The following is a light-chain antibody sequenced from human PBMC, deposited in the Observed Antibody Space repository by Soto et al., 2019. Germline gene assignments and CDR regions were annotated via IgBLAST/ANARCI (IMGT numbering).Light chain of an antibody. Sequence: EIVLTQSTGTLSLSPGERATLSCSASQSINNRYLAWYQQKPGQAPRLLIYAASSRANGIPDRFSGSGSGTDFTLNIRRLESEDLAVYYCPHCGSSHGFTFGPGTKVDIK. V-gene: IGKV3-20*01. CDR2: AAS. CDR1: QSINNRY. CDR3: PHCGSSHGFT. J-gene: IGKJ3*01.